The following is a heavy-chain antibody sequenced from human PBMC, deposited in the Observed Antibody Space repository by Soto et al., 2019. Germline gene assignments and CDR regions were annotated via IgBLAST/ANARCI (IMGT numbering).Heavy chain of an antibody. CDR3: AKDGQYYYDSSGPRGMDV. CDR2: ISGSGGST. V-gene: IGHV3-23*01. Sequence: EVQLLESGGGLVQPGGSLRLSCAASGFTFSSYAMSWVRQAPGKGLEWVSAISGSGGSTYYADSVKGRFTISRDNSKNTLYLQMNSLRAEDTAVYYCAKDGQYYYDSSGPRGMDVWGQGTTVTVSS. CDR1: GFTFSSYA. D-gene: IGHD3-22*01. J-gene: IGHJ6*02.